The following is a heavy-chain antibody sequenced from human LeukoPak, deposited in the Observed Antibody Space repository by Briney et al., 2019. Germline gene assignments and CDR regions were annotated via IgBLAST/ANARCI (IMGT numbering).Heavy chain of an antibody. V-gene: IGHV3-7*01. D-gene: IGHD2-15*01. Sequence: GGSLRLSCAASGFTFSSYWMSWVRQAPGKGLEWVANIKQDGSEKYYVDSVKGRFTISRDNAKNSLYLQMNSLRAEDTAVYYCARDRQTYCSGGSCYLGYWGQGTLVTVSS. CDR2: IKQDGSEK. J-gene: IGHJ4*02. CDR1: GFTFSSYW. CDR3: ARDRQTYCSGGSCYLGY.